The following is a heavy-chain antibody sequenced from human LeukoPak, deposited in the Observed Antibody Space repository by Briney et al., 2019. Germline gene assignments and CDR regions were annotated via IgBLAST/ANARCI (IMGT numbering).Heavy chain of an antibody. CDR2: ISYDGSNK. CDR1: GFTFSSYA. Sequence: GGSLRLSCAASGFTFSSYAMHWVRQAPGKGLEWVAVISYDGSNKYYADSVKGRFTISRDNSKNTLYLQMNSLRAEDTAVYYCAREEYDGSIDYWGQGTLVTVSS. D-gene: IGHD1-1*01. CDR3: AREEYDGSIDY. V-gene: IGHV3-30*14. J-gene: IGHJ4*02.